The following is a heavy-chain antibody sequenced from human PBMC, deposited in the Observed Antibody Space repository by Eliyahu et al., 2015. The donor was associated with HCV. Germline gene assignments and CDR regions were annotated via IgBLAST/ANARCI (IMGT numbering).Heavy chain of an antibody. CDR2: ILYTGNT. CDR1: GDSISVDHF. Sequence: QLQLQESGPGLVKPSETLSLTCTVSGDSISVDHFWGWIRQPPGKGLEYIGSILYTGNTHYNPALRSRVIISVDTSKNQFSLNVSSVTAADTAVYYCARLGLGSSWFYWGQGTLVTVSS. V-gene: IGHV4-39*01. CDR3: ARLGLGSSWFY. J-gene: IGHJ4*02. D-gene: IGHD6-13*01.